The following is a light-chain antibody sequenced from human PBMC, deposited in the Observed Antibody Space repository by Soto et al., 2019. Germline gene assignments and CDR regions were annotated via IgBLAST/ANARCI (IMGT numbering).Light chain of an antibody. Sequence: IQFAQSPSSLSASVGDRVTITCRASQGINNYLNWYQQKPGRAPKLLIYDASNLEAGVPSRLRGSGSGTDFTFTIRRLQPEDVATYYCQQYENLPTFGQGTRLEIK. J-gene: IGKJ5*01. V-gene: IGKV1-33*01. CDR1: QGINNY. CDR2: DAS. CDR3: QQYENLPT.